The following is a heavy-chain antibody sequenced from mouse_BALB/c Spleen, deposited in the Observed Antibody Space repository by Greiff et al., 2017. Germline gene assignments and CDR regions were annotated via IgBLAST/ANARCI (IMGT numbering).Heavy chain of an antibody. D-gene: IGHD1-1*01. CDR2: ISSGGSYT. V-gene: IGHV5-9-4*01. Sequence: EVQRVESGGGLVKPGGSLKLSCAASGFTFSSYAMSWVRQSPEKRLEWVAEISSGGSYTYYPDTVTGRFTISRDNAKNTLYLEMSSLRSEDTAMYYCAKLLRTFAYWGQGTLVTVSA. CDR1: GFTFSSYA. CDR3: AKLLRTFAY. J-gene: IGHJ3*01.